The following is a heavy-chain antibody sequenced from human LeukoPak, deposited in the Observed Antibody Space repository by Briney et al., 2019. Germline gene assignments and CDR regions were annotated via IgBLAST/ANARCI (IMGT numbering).Heavy chain of an antibody. J-gene: IGHJ6*03. V-gene: IGHV1-8*03. D-gene: IGHD6-13*01. CDR3: AREKYSSSWPYYYYYMDV. CDR2: MNPNSGNT. CDR1: GYTFTGYY. Sequence: GASVKVSCKASGYTFTGYYMHWVRQAPGQGLEWMGWMNPNSGNTGYAQKFQGRVTITRNTSISTAYMELSSLRSEDTAVYYCAREKYSSSWPYYYYYMDVWGKGTTVTVSS.